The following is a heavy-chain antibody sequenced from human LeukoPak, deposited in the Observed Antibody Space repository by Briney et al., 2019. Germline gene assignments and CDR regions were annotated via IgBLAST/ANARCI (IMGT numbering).Heavy chain of an antibody. V-gene: IGHV3-23*01. CDR1: GFTLSSYA. J-gene: IGHJ4*02. CDR2: VSGSGGGT. D-gene: IGHD6-19*01. CDR3: AKDRRGAMAVDYFDY. Sequence: GGSLRLSCAASGFTLSSYAMSWVRQAPGKGLEWVSAVSGSGGGTFYADSVKGRFTISRDNSKNTLYLHMNSLRAEDTAVYYCAKDRRGAMAVDYFDYWGQGTLVTVSS.